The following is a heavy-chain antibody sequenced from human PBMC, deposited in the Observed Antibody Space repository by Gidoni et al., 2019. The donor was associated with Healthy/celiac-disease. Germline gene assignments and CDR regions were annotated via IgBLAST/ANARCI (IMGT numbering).Heavy chain of an antibody. Sequence: EVQLVESGGGLVTPGGSLRLSCAASGFPFSSYSMNWVRQAPGKGLEWVSSISSSSSYIYYADSVKGRFTISRDNAKNSLYLQMNSLRAEDTAVYYCARGVWFGEFDYFDYWGQGTLVTVSS. CDR2: ISSSSSYI. D-gene: IGHD3-10*01. CDR1: GFPFSSYS. V-gene: IGHV3-21*01. CDR3: ARGVWFGEFDYFDY. J-gene: IGHJ4*02.